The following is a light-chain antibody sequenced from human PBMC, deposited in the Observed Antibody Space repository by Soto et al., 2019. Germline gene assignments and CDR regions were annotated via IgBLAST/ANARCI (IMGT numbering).Light chain of an antibody. Sequence: EIVMTQSPATLSVSPGETATLSCRASERVGINLAWYQQKPGQAPRLLIYSASTRASGIPDRFSGSGSGTEFTLTISSLQSEDFAFFYCQQYDGCARKFGQGTKVEIK. CDR2: SAS. CDR1: ERVGIN. J-gene: IGKJ1*01. CDR3: QQYDGCARK. V-gene: IGKV3-15*01.